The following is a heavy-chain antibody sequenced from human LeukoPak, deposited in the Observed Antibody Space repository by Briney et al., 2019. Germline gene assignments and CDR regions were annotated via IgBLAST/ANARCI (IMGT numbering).Heavy chain of an antibody. V-gene: IGHV3-30*18. CDR3: AKGRDYYDSSGPQPFDP. CDR2: ISYDGSNK. Sequence: GRSLRLSCAASGFTFSSCGMHWVRQAPGKGLEWVAVISYDGSNKYYADSVKGRFTISRDNSKNTLYLQMNSLRAEDTAVYYCAKGRDYYDSSGPQPFDPWGQGTLVTVSS. D-gene: IGHD3-22*01. J-gene: IGHJ5*02. CDR1: GFTFSSCG.